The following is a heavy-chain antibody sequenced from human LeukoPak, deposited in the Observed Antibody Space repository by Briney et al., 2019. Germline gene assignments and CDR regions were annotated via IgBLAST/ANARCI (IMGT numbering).Heavy chain of an antibody. CDR1: GYNFNTYW. CDR3: VIYGSGSSFDY. J-gene: IGHJ4*02. D-gene: IGHD3-10*01. CDR2: IYPGDSDT. Sequence: GESLKISCKTSGYNFNTYWIGWVRQKPGKGLEWMGIIYPGDSDTKYSPPFEGQVTISADKSIITAYLQWSSLKASDTAMYYCVIYGSGSSFDYWGQGTLVIVSS. V-gene: IGHV5-51*01.